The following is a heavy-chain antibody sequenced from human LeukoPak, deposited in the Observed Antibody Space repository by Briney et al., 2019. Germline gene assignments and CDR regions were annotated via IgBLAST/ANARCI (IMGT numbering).Heavy chain of an antibody. Sequence: ASVKVTCKVSGYTLTELSMHWVRQAPGKGLEWMGGFDPEDGETIYAQKFQGRVTMTEDTSTDTAYMELSSLRSEDTAVYYCATGYSSSWAPFDYWGQGTLVTVSS. CDR3: ATGYSSSWAPFDY. J-gene: IGHJ4*02. D-gene: IGHD6-13*01. CDR2: FDPEDGET. CDR1: GYTLTELS. V-gene: IGHV1-24*01.